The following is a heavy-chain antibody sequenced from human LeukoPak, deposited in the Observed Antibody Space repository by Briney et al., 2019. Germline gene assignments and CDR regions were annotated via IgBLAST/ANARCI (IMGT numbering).Heavy chain of an antibody. CDR1: GYTFTGYY. CDR2: INPNSGGT. D-gene: IGHD3-22*01. CDR3: ARVDYYDSSGPFDY. Sequence: GASVKVSCKASGYTFTGYYIHWVRQAPGQGLEWMGWINPNSGGTHYAQKFQGRVTMTRDTSINTAYMELYRLRSDDTAVYYCARVDYYDSSGPFDYWGQGTLVTVSS. J-gene: IGHJ4*02. V-gene: IGHV1-2*02.